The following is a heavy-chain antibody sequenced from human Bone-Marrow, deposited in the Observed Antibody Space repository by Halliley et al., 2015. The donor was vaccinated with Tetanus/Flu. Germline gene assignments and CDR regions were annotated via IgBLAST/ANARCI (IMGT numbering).Heavy chain of an antibody. D-gene: IGHD3-16*01. Sequence: EWVSTIGTEGDTHYVGSVKGRFTISRENAKNSLYLQMNSLRDEDTAVYYCASRVGFGYGMDVWGQGTTVTVSS. CDR2: IGTEGDT. V-gene: IGHV3-13*01. CDR3: ASRVGFGYGMDV. J-gene: IGHJ6*02.